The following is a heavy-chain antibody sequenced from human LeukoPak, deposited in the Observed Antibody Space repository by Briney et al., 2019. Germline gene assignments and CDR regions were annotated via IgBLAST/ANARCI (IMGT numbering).Heavy chain of an antibody. CDR2: IYHSGST. CDR1: GYSISSGYY. CDR3: AGPTYYYDSSGSFGAFDI. V-gene: IGHV4-38-2*01. D-gene: IGHD3-22*01. Sequence: SETLSLTCAVSGYSISSGYYWGWIRHPPGKGLEWIGSIYHSGSTYYNPSLKSRVTISVDASKNQFSLKLSSVIAADTAVYYCAGPTYYYDSSGSFGAFDIWGQGTMVTVSS. J-gene: IGHJ3*02.